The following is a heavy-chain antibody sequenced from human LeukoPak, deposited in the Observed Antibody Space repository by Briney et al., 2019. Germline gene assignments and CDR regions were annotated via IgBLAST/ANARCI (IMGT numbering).Heavy chain of an antibody. CDR3: ARQDSSGYYFDY. J-gene: IGHJ4*02. CDR1: GGFISGHY. Sequence: SETLSLTCTVSGGFISGHYWTWIRQPPGKGLEWIGYIYNSGSTKYGPSLKSRVTISVDTSKNQFSLKLSSVTAADTAVYYCARQDSSGYYFDYWGQGTLVTVSS. V-gene: IGHV4-59*08. CDR2: IYNSGST. D-gene: IGHD3-22*01.